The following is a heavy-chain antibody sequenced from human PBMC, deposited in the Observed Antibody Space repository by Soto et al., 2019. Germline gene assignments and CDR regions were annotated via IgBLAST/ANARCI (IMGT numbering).Heavy chain of an antibody. CDR1: GDISPRYG. D-gene: IGHD1-1*01. CDR2: INCYNGVT. Sequence: QVQLVQSGPEVKKPGALVKVACKASGDISPRYGISWVRQAPGQGLEWLGWINCYNGVTNYAQSLQGRVTLTTDSAKKPRYMEVRNLRFDDTAVYYCPGDNGTYSNFDQWGPGTLVNVSS. CDR3: PGDNGTYSNFDQ. V-gene: IGHV1-18*01. J-gene: IGHJ4*02.